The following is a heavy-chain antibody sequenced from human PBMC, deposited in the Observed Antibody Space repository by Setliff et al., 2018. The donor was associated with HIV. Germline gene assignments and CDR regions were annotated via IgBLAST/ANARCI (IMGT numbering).Heavy chain of an antibody. V-gene: IGHV4-31*03. CDR2: IFYSGDT. CDR1: GGTIASGGHY. Sequence: SETLSLTCTVSGGTIASGGHYWSWIRQHPGKGLEWIGYIFYSGDTSYNPSPKSRLTLSLDMSKNQFSLKVNSVTAADTAVYYCARGDVWGQGTTVTVSS. J-gene: IGHJ6*02. CDR3: ARGDV.